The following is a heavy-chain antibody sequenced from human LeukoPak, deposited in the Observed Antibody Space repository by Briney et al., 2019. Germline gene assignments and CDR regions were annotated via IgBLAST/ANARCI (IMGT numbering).Heavy chain of an antibody. CDR2: ISSNGGRT. V-gene: IGHV3-64*01. CDR3: ATYYYDSSGFHFHH. D-gene: IGHD3-22*01. CDR1: GFTFRSYG. Sequence: GGSLRLSCAAPGFTFRSYGKQWVRQAPGKGLEYVSAISSNGGRTYYANSVKGRFTISRDNSRNTLYLQMGSLRAEDMAVYYCATYYYDSSGFHFHHWGQGTLVTVSS. J-gene: IGHJ1*01.